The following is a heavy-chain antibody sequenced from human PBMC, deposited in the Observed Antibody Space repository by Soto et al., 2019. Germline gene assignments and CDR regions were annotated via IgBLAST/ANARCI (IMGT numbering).Heavy chain of an antibody. J-gene: IGHJ4*02. Sequence: KASETLSLTCGVYGGTFSGYHWNWIRQPPGKGLEWIGDINPDGRTTYNPSLKSRVTISLDTSKIHYSLKLTSVTAADTALYYCARGQRADPYFDSWGQGARVTVS. V-gene: IGHV4-34*01. CDR2: INPDGRT. D-gene: IGHD6-13*01. CDR1: GGTFSGYH. CDR3: ARGQRADPYFDS.